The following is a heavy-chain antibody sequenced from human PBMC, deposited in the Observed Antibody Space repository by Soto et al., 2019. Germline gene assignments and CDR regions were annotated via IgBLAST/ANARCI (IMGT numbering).Heavy chain of an antibody. CDR1: GYTFTSYD. CDR3: ARDGSMITKLPFDY. D-gene: IGHD3-22*01. J-gene: IGHJ4*02. CDR2: INAGNGNT. V-gene: IGHV1-3*01. Sequence: GAVHVSCKACGYTFTSYDMNWVRQAPGQRLEGMGWINAGNGNTKYSQKFQGRVTITRDKSASTAYMELSSLRSEDTAVYYCARDGSMITKLPFDYWGQGTLVTVSS.